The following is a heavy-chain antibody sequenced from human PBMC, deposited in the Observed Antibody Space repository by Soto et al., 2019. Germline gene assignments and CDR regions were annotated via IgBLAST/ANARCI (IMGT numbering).Heavy chain of an antibody. CDR2: IDPIDSYT. Sequence: GESLKISCKGSGYSFTTYWFSWVRQMQGKGLEWMGRIDPIDSYTNYSPSFQGHVTISADKSISTAYLQWSSLKASDTAMYYCARHHYYDSSGYYGYWGQGTLVTVSS. V-gene: IGHV5-10-1*01. CDR1: GYSFTTYW. J-gene: IGHJ4*02. D-gene: IGHD3-22*01. CDR3: ARHHYYDSSGYYGY.